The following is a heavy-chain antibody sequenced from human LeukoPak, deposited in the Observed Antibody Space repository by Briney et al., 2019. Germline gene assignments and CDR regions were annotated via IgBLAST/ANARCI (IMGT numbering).Heavy chain of an antibody. CDR3: AHTSPYGSESYSPIPQYYFDY. V-gene: IGHV2-5*02. J-gene: IGHJ4*02. D-gene: IGHD3-10*01. CDR1: GFSLSTSGVG. Sequence: SGPTLVKPTQTLTLTCTFSGFSLSTSGVGVGWIRQPPGKALEWLALIYWDDDKRYSPSLKSRLTITKDTSKNQVVLTMTNMDPVDTATYYCAHTSPYGSESYSPIPQYYFDYWGQGTLVTVSS. CDR2: IYWDDDK.